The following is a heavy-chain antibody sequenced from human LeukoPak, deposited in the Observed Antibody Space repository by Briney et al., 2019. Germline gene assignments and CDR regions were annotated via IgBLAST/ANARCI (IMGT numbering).Heavy chain of an antibody. V-gene: IGHV4-59*08. CDR1: CGSISSYY. CDR2: IYYSGST. D-gene: IGHD1-26*01. J-gene: IGHJ4*02. CDR3: SRLRYSGSYFTN. Sequence: MSSETLSLTCTVSCGSISSYYWSWIRQPPGKGLEWIGYIYYSGSTNYNPSLKSRVTISVDTSKNQFSLKLSSVTAADTAVYYCSRLRYSGSYFTNWGQGTLVTVSS.